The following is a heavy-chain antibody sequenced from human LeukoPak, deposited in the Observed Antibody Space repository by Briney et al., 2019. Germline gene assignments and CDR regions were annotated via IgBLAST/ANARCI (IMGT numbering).Heavy chain of an antibody. V-gene: IGHV4-4*02. CDR3: ARDCRGGTIFGVYYYYYYMDV. CDR1: GGSISSRNW. Sequence: SETLSLTCAVSGGSISSRNWWSWVRQPPGKGLEWIGEIYHSGSTNYNPSLKTRVTISVDKSKNQFSLKLSSVTAADTAVYYCARDCRGGTIFGVYYYYYYMDVWGKGTTVTVSS. J-gene: IGHJ6*03. D-gene: IGHD3-3*01. CDR2: IYHSGST.